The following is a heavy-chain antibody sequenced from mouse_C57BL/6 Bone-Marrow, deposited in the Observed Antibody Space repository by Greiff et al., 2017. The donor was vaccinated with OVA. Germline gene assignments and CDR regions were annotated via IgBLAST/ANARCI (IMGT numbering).Heavy chain of an antibody. CDR1: GYTFTSYW. Sequence: QVQLQQPGAELVRPGTSVKLSCKASGYTFTSYWMHWVKQRPGQGLERIGVIDPSDSYTYYNQKFKGKATLTVDTSSSTAYMQLSSLTSEDSAVYYCARTLIDYGSSYGFDYWGQGTTLTVSS. CDR3: ARTLIDYGSSYGFDY. V-gene: IGHV1-59*01. CDR2: IDPSDSYT. D-gene: IGHD1-1*01. J-gene: IGHJ2*01.